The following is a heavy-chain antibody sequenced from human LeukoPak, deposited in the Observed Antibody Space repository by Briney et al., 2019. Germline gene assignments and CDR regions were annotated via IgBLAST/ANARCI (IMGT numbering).Heavy chain of an antibody. CDR2: ISGSGSST. CDR1: GFTFSSYA. V-gene: IGHV3-23*01. CDR3: ARALLGYSGYGTVDY. Sequence: GALRLSCAASGFTFSSYAMSWVRQAPGKGLEWVSTISGSGSSTYYADSVKGRFSISRDNSKNTLDLEMNSLRVDDTAVYYCARALLGYSGYGTVDYWGQGTQVTVSS. J-gene: IGHJ4*02. D-gene: IGHD5-12*01.